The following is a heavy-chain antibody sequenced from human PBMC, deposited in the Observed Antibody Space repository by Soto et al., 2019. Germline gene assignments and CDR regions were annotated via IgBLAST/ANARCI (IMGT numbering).Heavy chain of an antibody. D-gene: IGHD4-17*01. Sequence: EVQLLASGGGLVQPGGSLRLSCAASGIIFNNYAMSWVRQAPGKGLEWVSVITDAGGRTYYAASAQGRFTISRDNSKTTLYLQMHSLRAEDTAIYYCAKSVGTYGDNTERAERFDPWGQGTLVTVSS. CDR1: GIIFNNYA. CDR2: ITDAGGRT. J-gene: IGHJ5*02. V-gene: IGHV3-23*01. CDR3: AKSVGTYGDNTERAERFDP.